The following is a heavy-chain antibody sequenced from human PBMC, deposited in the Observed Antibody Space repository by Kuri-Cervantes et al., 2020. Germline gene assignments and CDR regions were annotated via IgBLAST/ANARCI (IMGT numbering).Heavy chain of an antibody. J-gene: IGHJ4*02. CDR2: INPNSGGT. V-gene: IGHV1-2*04. CDR1: GYTFTSYD. Sequence: ASVKVSCKASGYTFTSYDINWVRQATGQGLEWMGWINPNSGGTNYAQKFQGWVTMTRDTSISTAYMELSRLRSDDTAVYYCARAVSPAAPGDYWGQGTLVTVSS. D-gene: IGHD6-13*01. CDR3: ARAVSPAAPGDY.